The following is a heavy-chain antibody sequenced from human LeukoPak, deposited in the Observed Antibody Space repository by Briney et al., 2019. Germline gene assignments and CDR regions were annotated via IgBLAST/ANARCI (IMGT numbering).Heavy chain of an antibody. V-gene: IGHV1-58*01. CDR1: GFTFSTSA. CDR2: FIVGSGAT. CDR3: AAELYGVYTDCCTFHL. Sequence: SVKVSCKTSGFTFSTSAVQWVRQARGQRLEWIGWFIVGSGATNYAQSLQGRFTITRDMSTNTAYMELSSLGSEDSAVYYCAAELYGVYTDCCTFHLWGQGTMVTVSS. D-gene: IGHD4-17*01. J-gene: IGHJ3*01.